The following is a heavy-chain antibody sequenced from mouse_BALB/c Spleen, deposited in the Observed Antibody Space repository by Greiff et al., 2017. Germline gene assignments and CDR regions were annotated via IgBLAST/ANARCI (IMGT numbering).Heavy chain of an antibody. Sequence: EVKLVESGGGLVQPGGPMKLSCVASGFTFSSYWMSWVRQSPEKGLEWVAEIRLKSDNYATHYAESVKGKFTISRDDSKSRLYLQMNSLRAEDTGIYYCTTVVADYWGQGTTLTVSS. V-gene: IGHV6-6*02. D-gene: IGHD1-1*01. CDR1: GFTFSSYW. CDR3: TTVVADY. CDR2: IRLKSDNYAT. J-gene: IGHJ2*01.